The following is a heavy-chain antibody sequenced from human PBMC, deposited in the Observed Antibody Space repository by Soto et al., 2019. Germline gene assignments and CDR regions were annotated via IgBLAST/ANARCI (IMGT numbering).Heavy chain of an antibody. V-gene: IGHV4-59*01. CDR1: GGSIISYY. J-gene: IGHJ4*02. CDR3: ARQSPLLGSATPDY. Sequence: SETLSLTCTVSGGSIISYYWSWIRQPPGKGLEWIGYIYYSGSTNYNPSLKSRVTISVDTSKNQFSPKLSSVTAADTAVYYCARQSPLLGSATPDYWGQGTLVTVS. CDR2: IYYSGST. D-gene: IGHD1-26*01.